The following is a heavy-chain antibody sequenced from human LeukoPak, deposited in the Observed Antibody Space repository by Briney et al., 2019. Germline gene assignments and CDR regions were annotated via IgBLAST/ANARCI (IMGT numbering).Heavy chain of an antibody. J-gene: IGHJ4*02. CDR3: ARGKMATIKQGGLRSFDY. V-gene: IGHV1-8*03. CDR1: GYTLTELS. Sequence: GASVKVSCKVSGYTLTELSMHWVRQATGQGLEWMGWMNPNSGNTGYAQKFQGRVTITRNTSISTAYMELSSLRSEDTAVYYCARGKMATIKQGGLRSFDYWGQGTLVTVSS. CDR2: MNPNSGNT. D-gene: IGHD5-24*01.